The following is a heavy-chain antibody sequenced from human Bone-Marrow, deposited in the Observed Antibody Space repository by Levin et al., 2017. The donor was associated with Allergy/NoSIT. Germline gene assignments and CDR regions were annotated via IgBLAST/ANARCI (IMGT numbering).Heavy chain of an antibody. J-gene: IGHJ3*02. CDR2: IKQDGSEK. CDR1: GFTFSSYW. V-gene: IGHV3-7*01. Sequence: GGSLRLSCAASGFTFSSYWMSWVRQAPGKGLEWVANIKQDGSEKYYVDSVKGRFTISRDNAKNSLYLQMNSLRAEDTAVYDCARDWGAEPDAFDIWGQGTMVTVSS. D-gene: IGHD7-27*01. CDR3: ARDWGAEPDAFDI.